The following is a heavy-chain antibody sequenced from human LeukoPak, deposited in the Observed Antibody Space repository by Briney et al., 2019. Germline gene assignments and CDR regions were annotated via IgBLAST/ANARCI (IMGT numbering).Heavy chain of an antibody. CDR1: GYTFTGYY. Sequence: ASVKVSCRASGYTFTGYYVHWVRQAPGQGLEWMGWINPNTGGTSYAQKFQGRVTMTRDTSINTAFMELSRLRSDDTAVYYCAKGGTTYGYYYYYYMDVWGKGTTVTISS. CDR2: INPNTGGT. D-gene: IGHD3-10*01. J-gene: IGHJ6*03. V-gene: IGHV1-2*02. CDR3: AKGGTTYGYYYYYYMDV.